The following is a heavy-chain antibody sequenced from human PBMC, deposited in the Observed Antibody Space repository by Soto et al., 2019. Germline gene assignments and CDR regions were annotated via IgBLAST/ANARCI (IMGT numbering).Heavy chain of an antibody. V-gene: IGHV3-33*01. J-gene: IGHJ6*02. D-gene: IGHD5-12*01. CDR3: ARAVYCDYESYYGMDV. Sequence: VAVIWYDGSNKYYADYVKGRFTISRDNSKNTLFLQMNSLRGEDTAVYYCARAVYCDYESYYGMDVWGQGTTVTVSS. CDR2: IWYDGSNK.